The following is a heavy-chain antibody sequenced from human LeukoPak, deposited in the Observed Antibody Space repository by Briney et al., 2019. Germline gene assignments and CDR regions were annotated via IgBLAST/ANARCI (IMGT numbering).Heavy chain of an antibody. CDR3: ARECADIVVVPAAAVAFDI. CDR2: IDISWST. V-gene: IGHV4-39*07. D-gene: IGHD2-2*01. Sequence: SETLSLTCTVSGGSINTNLYYWGWIRQPPGKGLEWIGIIDISWSTYYNPSLKSRVTISVDRSKNQFSLKLSSVTAADTAVYYCARECADIVVVPAAAVAFDIWGQGTMVTVSS. CDR1: GGSINTNLYY. J-gene: IGHJ3*02.